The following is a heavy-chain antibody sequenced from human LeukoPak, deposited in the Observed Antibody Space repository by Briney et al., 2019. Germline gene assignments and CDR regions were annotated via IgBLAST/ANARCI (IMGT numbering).Heavy chain of an antibody. CDR2: IYTSGST. Sequence: AGTLTLTCTASGVTISGYYRSWIRQAAGKGLEWVGGIYTSGSTNYNPSLKSRFTMSIDNSKNKLSLHLITVPPADTAVDYCGKSPAGRGGYNWFDPGGEGTLLTVP. V-gene: IGHV4-4*07. CDR1: GVTISGYY. D-gene: IGHD3-16*01. CDR3: GKSPAGRGGYNWFDP. J-gene: IGHJ5*02.